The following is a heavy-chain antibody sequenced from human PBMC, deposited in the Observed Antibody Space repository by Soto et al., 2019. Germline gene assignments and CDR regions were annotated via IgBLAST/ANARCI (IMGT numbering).Heavy chain of an antibody. D-gene: IGHD6-19*01. V-gene: IGHV3-23*01. CDR1: GFTFSSYA. Sequence: IRLSCAASGFTFSSYAMSWVRQAPGKGLEWVSAISGSGGSTYYADSVKGRFTISRDNSKNTLYLQMNSLRAEDTAVYYCAKDVRSFSSGWSWDYWGQGTLVTV. J-gene: IGHJ4*02. CDR3: AKDVRSFSSGWSWDY. CDR2: ISGSGGST.